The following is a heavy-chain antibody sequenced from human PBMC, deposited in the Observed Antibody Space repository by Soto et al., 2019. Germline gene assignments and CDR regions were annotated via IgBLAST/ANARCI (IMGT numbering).Heavy chain of an antibody. Sequence: GGSLRLSCAASGFTFSDYYMSWIRQAPGKGLEWVSYISGSSDYIDYADSLKGRFTISRDNAKKSLYLQMNSLRAGDTAVYFCARGSIIRAMDVWGQGTTVTVSS. CDR2: ISGSSDYI. CDR1: GFTFSDYY. D-gene: IGHD3-10*01. V-gene: IGHV3-11*06. CDR3: ARGSIIRAMDV. J-gene: IGHJ6*02.